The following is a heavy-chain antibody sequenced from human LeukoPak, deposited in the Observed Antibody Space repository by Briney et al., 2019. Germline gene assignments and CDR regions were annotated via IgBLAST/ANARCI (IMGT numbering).Heavy chain of an antibody. V-gene: IGHV1-2*02. CDR3: ARDPFDGNYYSDY. Sequence: ASVKVSCKTSGYTFTVYHVHWVRQAPGQGLEWMGWFNGNSGGTKYAQKFQGRVTMTRDTSIGTDYMELTSLISDDTAVYYCARDPFDGNYYSDYWGQGTLVTVAS. D-gene: IGHD1-1*01. J-gene: IGHJ4*02. CDR1: GYTFTVYH. CDR2: FNGNSGGT.